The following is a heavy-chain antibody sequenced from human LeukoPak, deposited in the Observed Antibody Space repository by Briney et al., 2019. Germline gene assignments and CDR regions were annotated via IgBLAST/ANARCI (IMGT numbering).Heavy chain of an antibody. J-gene: IGHJ4*02. D-gene: IGHD5-18*01. V-gene: IGHV3-30*18. Sequence: GGSLRLSCAASGFTFSSYGIHWVRQAPGKGLEWVAVISYDGSDKYYADSVKGRFTISRDNSKNTLHLQMSSLRAEDTAVYYCAKDSGGYTYIFDHWGQGTLVTVSS. CDR1: GFTFSSYG. CDR2: ISYDGSDK. CDR3: AKDSGGYTYIFDH.